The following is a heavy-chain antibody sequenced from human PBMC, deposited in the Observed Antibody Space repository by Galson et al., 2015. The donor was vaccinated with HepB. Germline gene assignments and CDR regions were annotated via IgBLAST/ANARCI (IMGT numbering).Heavy chain of an antibody. V-gene: IGHV3-23*01. D-gene: IGHD3-10*01. CDR2: ISDNGDKT. CDR1: GLIFSSYA. J-gene: IGHJ3*02. Sequence: SLRLSCAGSGLIFSSYAMSWVRQAPGKGPEWVSDISDNGDKTYYADSVRGRFTISRDNSKNTLYVQMNSLRVEDTAIYYCVRLIGSGSQIGLNAFDIWGQGTMVTVSS. CDR3: VRLIGSGSQIGLNAFDI.